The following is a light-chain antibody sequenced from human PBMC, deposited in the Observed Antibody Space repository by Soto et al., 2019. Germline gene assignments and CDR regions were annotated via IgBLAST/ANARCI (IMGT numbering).Light chain of an antibody. CDR2: DAS. V-gene: IGKV3-11*01. CDR1: QSVSSY. CDR3: QHFVNSLTWT. J-gene: IGKJ1*01. Sequence: EIVLTQSPATLSLSPGERSTLSCWASQSVSSYLAWYQHKPGQAPTLXXYDASKRATGIPARFSGIESGTDFTLTIRSLEPEDFAAYYGQHFVNSLTWTFGQGTKVDIK.